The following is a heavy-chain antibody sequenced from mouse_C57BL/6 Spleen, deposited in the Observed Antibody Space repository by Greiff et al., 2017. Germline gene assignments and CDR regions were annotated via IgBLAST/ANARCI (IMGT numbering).Heavy chain of an antibody. J-gene: IGHJ2*01. CDR2: IDPSDSYT. D-gene: IGHD1-1*01. Sequence: QVQLQQPGAELVMPGASVKLSCKASGYTFTSYWMHWVKQRPGQGLEWIGEIDPSDSYTNYNQKFKDKSTLTVDKSSSTAYMQLSSLTSEDSAVYYCARRGITTVVFDYWGQGTTLTVSS. CDR1: GYTFTSYW. V-gene: IGHV1-69*01. CDR3: ARRGITTVVFDY.